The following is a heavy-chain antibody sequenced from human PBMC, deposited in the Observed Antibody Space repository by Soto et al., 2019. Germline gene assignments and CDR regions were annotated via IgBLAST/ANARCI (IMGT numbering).Heavy chain of an antibody. CDR2: IIPIFGTA. V-gene: IGHV1-69*13. J-gene: IGHJ3*02. CDR1: GGTFSSYA. Sequence: SVKVSCKASGGTFSSYAISWVRQAPGQGLEWMGGIIPIFGTANYAQKFQGRVTVTADESTSTAYMELSSLRSEDTAVYYCARSLVVVVIEDAFDIWGQGTMVTVSS. D-gene: IGHD3-22*01. CDR3: ARSLVVVVIEDAFDI.